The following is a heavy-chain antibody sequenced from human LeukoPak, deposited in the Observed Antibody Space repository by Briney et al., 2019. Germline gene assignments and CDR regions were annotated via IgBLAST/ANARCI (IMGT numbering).Heavy chain of an antibody. V-gene: IGHV3-21*01. CDR3: ARADYDSSGYIDY. CDR2: ISSSSSYI. D-gene: IGHD3-22*01. CDR1: GFTFSSYS. J-gene: IGHJ4*02. Sequence: GGSLRLSCAASGFTFSSYSMNWVRQALGKGLEWVSSISSSSSYIYYADSVKGRFTISRDNAKNSLYLQMNSLRAEDTAVYYCARADYDSSGYIDYWGQGTLVTVSS.